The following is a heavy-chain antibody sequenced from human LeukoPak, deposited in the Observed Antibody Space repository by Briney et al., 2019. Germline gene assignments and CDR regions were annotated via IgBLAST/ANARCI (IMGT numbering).Heavy chain of an antibody. CDR1: GYTFTGYY. J-gene: IGHJ6*02. CDR2: INPNSGGT. D-gene: IGHD3-10*01. CDR3: ARDFITMVRGTGPYGMDV. Sequence: GASVKVSCKASGYTFTGYYMHWVRQAPGQGLEWMGWINPNSGGTNYAQKFQGRVTMTRDTSISTAYMELSRLRSDDTAVYYCARDFITMVRGTGPYGMDVWGQGTTVTVSS. V-gene: IGHV1-2*02.